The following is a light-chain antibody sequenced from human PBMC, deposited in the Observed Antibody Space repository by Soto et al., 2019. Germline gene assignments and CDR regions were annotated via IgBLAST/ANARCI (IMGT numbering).Light chain of an antibody. CDR1: QSVLYSSNNKNY. V-gene: IGKV4-1*01. CDR3: HQYYGSPPRT. CDR2: WGF. J-gene: IGKJ1*01. Sequence: DIVMTQSPDSLAVSLGERATINCKSSQSVLYSSNNKNYLAWYQQKPGQSPKLLISWGFIRESGVPDRFSGRGSGTDFTHTISSLQAEDVAVYYCHQYYGSPPRTFGQGTKVEIK.